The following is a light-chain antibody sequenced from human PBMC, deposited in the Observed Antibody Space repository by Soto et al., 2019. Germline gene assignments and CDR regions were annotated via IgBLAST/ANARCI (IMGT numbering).Light chain of an antibody. J-gene: IGLJ1*01. CDR2: DVS. CDR3: SSYTSSSTLV. CDR1: SSDVGGYNY. V-gene: IGLV2-14*01. Sequence: ALAQRSPLSASPGQSITLSCTATSSDVGGYNYVSWYQQHPGKAPKLMIYDVSNRPSGVSNRFSGSKSGNTASLTISGLQAEDEADYYCSSYTSSSTLVFGTGTKVTVL.